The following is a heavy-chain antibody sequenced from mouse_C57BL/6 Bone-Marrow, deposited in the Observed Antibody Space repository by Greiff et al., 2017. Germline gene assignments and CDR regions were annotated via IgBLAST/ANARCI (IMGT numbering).Heavy chain of an antibody. J-gene: IGHJ4*01. CDR3: ASLTTDYAMDY. Sequence: EVQRVESGAGLVQPGESLKFSCASTEFDIPSHDMSWVRQTPERGLELVAAINSDGGSTYYPDTMERRFSISIDNTKKALYLQMSSLRSEDTALYYCASLTTDYAMDYWVQGTSVTVSS. V-gene: IGHV5-2*01. CDR2: INSDGGST. D-gene: IGHD1-1*01. CDR1: EFDIPSHD.